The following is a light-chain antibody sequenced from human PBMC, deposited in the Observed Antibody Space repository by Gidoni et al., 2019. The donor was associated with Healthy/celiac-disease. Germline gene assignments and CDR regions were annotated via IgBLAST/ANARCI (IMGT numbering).Light chain of an antibody. V-gene: IGKV3-20*01. CDR3: QQYGSSPRT. CDR2: GAS. J-gene: IGKJ1*01. CDR1: QSVSSSY. Sequence: EIVLTQSPGTLSLSPGERATLSCRASQSVSSSYLAWYQQNPGQDPRLLIYGASSRATGIPDRFSGSGSGTDFTLTISRLEPEDFAVYYWQQYGSSPRTFGQGTKVEIK.